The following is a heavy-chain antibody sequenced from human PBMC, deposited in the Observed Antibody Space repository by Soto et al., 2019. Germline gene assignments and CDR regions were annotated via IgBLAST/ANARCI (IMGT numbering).Heavy chain of an antibody. J-gene: IGHJ4*02. D-gene: IGHD3-22*01. CDR3: ASTYDSSGYYFSY. V-gene: IGHV3-33*01. CDR1: GFTFSSYG. Sequence: QVQLVESGGGVVQPGRSLRLSCAASGFTFSSYGMHWVRQAPGKGLEWVAVIWYDASNKYYADSVKGRFTISRDSSKNPLYRQMNSLRAEDTAVYYCASTYDSSGYYFSYWGQGTLVTVSS. CDR2: IWYDASNK.